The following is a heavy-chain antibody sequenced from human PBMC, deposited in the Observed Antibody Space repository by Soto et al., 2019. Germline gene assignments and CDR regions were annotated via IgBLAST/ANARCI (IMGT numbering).Heavy chain of an antibody. J-gene: IGHJ4*02. CDR1: GFSFTTAGVA. CDR2: IYYNDDR. Sequence: QITLQESGPTLVKPTQTLTLTCTFSGFSFTTAGVAVGWIRQTPGGALEWLPLIYYNDDRPFSPSLNTRLTITRDTSKDHVVLSLANVDPGDTATYFCAHSDGGYEIIYFVFCGQGLPVTVSS. D-gene: IGHD5-12*01. CDR3: AHSDGGYEIIYFVF. V-gene: IGHV2-5*01.